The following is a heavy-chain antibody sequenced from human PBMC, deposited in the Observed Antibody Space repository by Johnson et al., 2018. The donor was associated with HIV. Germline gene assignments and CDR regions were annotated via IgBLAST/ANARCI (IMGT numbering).Heavy chain of an antibody. CDR3: ARSEPAFDI. CDR1: GFTFSSYG. Sequence: QVQLVESGGGVVQPGRSLRLSCAASGFTFSSYGMHWVRQAPGKGLEWVAVISYDGSDKYYADSLKARFTISRDNSKNTLYLQMNSLRAEDTAVYYCARSEPAFDIWGQGTMVTVSS. J-gene: IGHJ3*02. CDR2: ISYDGSDK. V-gene: IGHV3-30*03.